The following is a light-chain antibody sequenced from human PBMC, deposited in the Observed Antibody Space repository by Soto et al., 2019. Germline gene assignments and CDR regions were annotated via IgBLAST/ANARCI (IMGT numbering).Light chain of an antibody. CDR2: AAS. CDR3: QQFISYVIT. CDR1: QDITSA. J-gene: IGKJ5*01. Sequence: AIQLTQSPSSLSASVGDRVTITCRASQDITSALAWYQQKPGKAPNLLIYAASSLKSGVPSRFSGSGSGTDFTLTISSLQPEDFATYYYQQFISYVITFGQGTRLEIK. V-gene: IGKV1-13*02.